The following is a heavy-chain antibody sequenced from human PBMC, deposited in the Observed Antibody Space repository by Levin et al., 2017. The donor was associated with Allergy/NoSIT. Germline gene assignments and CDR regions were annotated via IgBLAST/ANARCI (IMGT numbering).Heavy chain of an antibody. V-gene: IGHV3-21*01. CDR3: ARDYDFWSGYLGGRENA. J-gene: IGHJ5*02. CDR2: ITGSSSYI. Sequence: GGSLRLSCAASGLTFSSYSMRWVRQAPGKGLEWVSSITGSSSYIDYAASVRGRFTISRDNAKNSVYLQMNSLRAEDSAVYYCARDYDFWSGYLGGRENAWGQGTLVTVSS. D-gene: IGHD3-3*01. CDR1: GLTFSSYS.